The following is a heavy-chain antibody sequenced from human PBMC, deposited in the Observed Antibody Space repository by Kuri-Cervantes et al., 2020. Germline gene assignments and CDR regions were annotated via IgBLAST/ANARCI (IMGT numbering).Heavy chain of an antibody. CDR1: GFTFSSYS. D-gene: IGHD3-3*01. J-gene: IGHJ5*02. Sequence: LSLTCAASGFTFSSYSMNWVRQAPGKGLEWVSSISSSSSYIYYADSVKGRFTISRDNAKNSLYLQMNSLRAEDTAVYYCARVAGITIFGVVTRDWFDPWDQGTLVTVSS. V-gene: IGHV3-21*01. CDR2: ISSSSSYI. CDR3: ARVAGITIFGVVTRDWFDP.